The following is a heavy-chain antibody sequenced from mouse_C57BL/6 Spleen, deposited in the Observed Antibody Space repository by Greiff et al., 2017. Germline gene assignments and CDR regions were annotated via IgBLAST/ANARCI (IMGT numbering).Heavy chain of an antibody. Sequence: VHLVESGAELVRPGASVTLSCKASGYTFTDYEMHWVKQTPVHGLEWIGAIDPETGGTAYNQKFKGKAILTADKSSSTAYMELRSLTSEDSAVYYCTRGVYGNYFDYWGQGTTLTVSS. J-gene: IGHJ2*01. CDR1: GYTFTDYE. D-gene: IGHD2-1*01. CDR2: IDPETGGT. CDR3: TRGVYGNYFDY. V-gene: IGHV1-15*01.